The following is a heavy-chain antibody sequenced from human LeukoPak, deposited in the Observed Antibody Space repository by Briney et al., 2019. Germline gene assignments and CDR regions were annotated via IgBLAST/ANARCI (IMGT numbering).Heavy chain of an antibody. CDR2: FSPHNGGS. CDR3: VRDRGYRPDTFDI. CDR1: GYTFVTYG. D-gene: IGHD3-22*01. Sequence: APVKVSCKASGYTFVTYGISWVRQAPGQGLEWMGWFSPHNGGSHYAQMIQGRVTLTTDTSTNTVYMDLRSLRSDDTAMYYCVRDRGYRPDTFDIWGQGTMIIVSS. V-gene: IGHV1-18*01. J-gene: IGHJ3*02.